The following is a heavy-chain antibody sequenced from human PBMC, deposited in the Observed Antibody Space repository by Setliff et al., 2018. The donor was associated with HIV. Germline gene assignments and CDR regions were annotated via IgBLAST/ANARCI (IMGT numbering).Heavy chain of an antibody. J-gene: IGHJ3*01. D-gene: IGHD3-10*01. CDR2: IYPQDSDT. CDR1: GYSFSNHW. V-gene: IGHV5-51*01. CDR3: ARHTIDISLLVVQDPGPFDV. Sequence: GESLKISCTGSGYSFSNHWIGWVRQMPGRGLEWVGIIYPQDSDTRYSPSLEGHVTISADTSRYTAYLQWSALKASDTAMYYCARHTIDISLLVVQDPGPFDVWGRGTMVTVS.